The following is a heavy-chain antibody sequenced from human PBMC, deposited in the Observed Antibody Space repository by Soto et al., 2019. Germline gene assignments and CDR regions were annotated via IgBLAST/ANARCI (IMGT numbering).Heavy chain of an antibody. J-gene: IGHJ4*02. V-gene: IGHV4-30-2*01. D-gene: IGHD5-12*01. CDR1: GGSISSGGYS. CDR2: IYHSGST. CDR3: AAGGGLPRYY. Sequence: QLQLQESGSGLVKPSQTLSLTCAVSGGSISSGGYSWSWIRQPPGKGLEWIGYIYHSGSTYYNPCNRSRVTISVDRSKNHFSLKLGSVTAADTAVYYCAAGGGLPRYYWGQGTLVTVSS.